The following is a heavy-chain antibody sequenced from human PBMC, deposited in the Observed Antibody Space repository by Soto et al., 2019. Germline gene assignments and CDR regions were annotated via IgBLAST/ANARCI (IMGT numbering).Heavy chain of an antibody. CDR3: AIYTAMEPTFDY. J-gene: IGHJ4*02. CDR2: IYYSGST. V-gene: IGHV4-30-4*01. D-gene: IGHD5-18*01. Sequence: QVQLQESGPGLVKPSQTLSLTCTVSGGSISSGDYYWSWIRQPPGKGLEWIGYIYYSGSTYYIPSLKSRVTISVDTSKNQSSLKLNSVTAADTAVYYCAIYTAMEPTFDYWGQGTLVTVSS. CDR1: GGSISSGDYY.